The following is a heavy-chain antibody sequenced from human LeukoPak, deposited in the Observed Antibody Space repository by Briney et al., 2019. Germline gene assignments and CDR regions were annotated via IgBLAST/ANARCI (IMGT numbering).Heavy chain of an antibody. CDR1: GYIFTNYW. J-gene: IGHJ3*02. CDR2: ISPGDSDI. D-gene: IGHD6-19*01. CDR3: ASHSFGRYENAFDI. V-gene: IGHV5-51*01. Sequence: GESLKISCHGSGYIFTNYWIAWVRQLPGKGLEYMGIISPGDSDIKYSPSFQGQVTISADKSITTAFLQWSSREASDTAGYYWASHSFGRYENAFDIWGQGTIVTVSS.